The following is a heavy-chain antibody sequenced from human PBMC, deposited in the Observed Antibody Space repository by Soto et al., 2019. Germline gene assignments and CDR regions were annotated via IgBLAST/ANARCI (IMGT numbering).Heavy chain of an antibody. D-gene: IGHD1-26*01. Sequence: PSETLSLTCTVSGGSISSGRYYWNWIRQHPGKGLEWIGRIYTSGSTNYNPSLKSRVTMSVDTSKNQFSLKLSSVTAADTAVYYCARRGATTGDFDYWGQGTLVTVSS. CDR1: GGSISSGRYY. CDR3: ARRGATTGDFDY. V-gene: IGHV4-61*01. J-gene: IGHJ4*02. CDR2: IYTSGST.